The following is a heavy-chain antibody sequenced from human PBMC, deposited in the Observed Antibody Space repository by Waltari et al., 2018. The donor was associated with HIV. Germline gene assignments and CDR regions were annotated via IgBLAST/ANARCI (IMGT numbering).Heavy chain of an antibody. V-gene: IGHV3-23*01. Sequence: EVQLLESGGGLVQPGQSLRISCPVSGFSFVTYSMSWVRQAPGKGLEWVSAISGTGDHTFYADSVKGRFTISRDNSKRTLYLQMNSLRAEDTALYYCARHSSSHPYYYAMDVWGQGTTVTVSS. D-gene: IGHD6-13*01. CDR2: ISGTGDHT. CDR1: GFSFVTYS. J-gene: IGHJ6*02. CDR3: ARHSSSHPYYYAMDV.